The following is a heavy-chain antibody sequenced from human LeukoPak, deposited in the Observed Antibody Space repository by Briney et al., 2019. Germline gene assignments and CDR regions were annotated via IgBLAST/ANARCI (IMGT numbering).Heavy chain of an antibody. CDR1: GFTFSSYG. D-gene: IGHD4-11*01. CDR2: IRYDGSNK. Sequence: GGSLRLSCAASGFTFSSYGMHWVRQAPGKELEWVAFIRYDGSNKYYADPVKGRFTVSRDNSKNTLYLQMNSLRAEDTAIYYCAKQDYSNYVGPFDYWGQGTLVTVSS. J-gene: IGHJ4*02. V-gene: IGHV3-30*02. CDR3: AKQDYSNYVGPFDY.